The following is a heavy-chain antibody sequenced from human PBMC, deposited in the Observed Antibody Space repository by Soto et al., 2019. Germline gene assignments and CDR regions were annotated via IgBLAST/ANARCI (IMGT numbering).Heavy chain of an antibody. V-gene: IGHV1-69*13. J-gene: IGHJ5*02. Sequence: SVKVSCKASGVTFSSYAISWVRQAPGQGLEWMGGIIPIFGTANYAQKFQGRVTITADESTSTAYMELSSLRSEDTAVYYCARDITMVRGVIPWFDPWGQGTLVTVSS. CDR2: IIPIFGTA. CDR3: ARDITMVRGVIPWFDP. CDR1: GVTFSSYA. D-gene: IGHD3-10*01.